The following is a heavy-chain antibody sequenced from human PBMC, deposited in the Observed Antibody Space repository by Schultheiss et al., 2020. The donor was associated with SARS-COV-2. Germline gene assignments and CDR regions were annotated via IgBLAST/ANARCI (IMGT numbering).Heavy chain of an antibody. CDR2: IKQDGSEK. CDR3: ARDGAMYYDFWSGYYPDY. J-gene: IGHJ4*02. V-gene: IGHV3-7*01. Sequence: GESLKISCAASGFTFDDYGMSWVRQAPGKGLEWVANIKQDGSEKYYVDSVKGRFTISRDNSKNTLYLQMNSLRAEDTAVYYCARDGAMYYDFWSGYYPDYWCQGTLVTVSS. CDR1: GFTFDDYG. D-gene: IGHD3-3*01.